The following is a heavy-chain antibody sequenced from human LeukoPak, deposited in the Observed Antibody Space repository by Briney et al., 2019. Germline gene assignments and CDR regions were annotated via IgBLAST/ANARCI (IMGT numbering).Heavy chain of an antibody. CDR2: IYHSGST. CDR1: GYSISSGYY. CDR3: ARESVLWFGELLLTNNWFDP. D-gene: IGHD3-10*01. Sequence: SETLSLTCTVSGYSISSGYYWGWIRQPPGKGLEWIGSIYHSGSTYYNPSLKSRVTISVDTSKNQFSLKLSSVTAADTAVYYCARESVLWFGELLLTNNWFDPWGQGTLVTVSS. V-gene: IGHV4-38-2*02. J-gene: IGHJ5*02.